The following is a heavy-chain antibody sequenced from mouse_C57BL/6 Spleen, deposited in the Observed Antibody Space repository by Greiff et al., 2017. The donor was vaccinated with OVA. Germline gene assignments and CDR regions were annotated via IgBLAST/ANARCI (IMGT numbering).Heavy chain of an antibody. CDR1: GYTFTDYE. CDR2: IDPETGGT. J-gene: IGHJ2*01. V-gene: IGHV1-15*01. Sequence: QVQLQQSGAELVRPGASVTLSCKASGYTFTDYEMHWVKQTPVHGLEWIGAIDPETGGTAYNQKFKGKAILTADKSSSTAYMELRSLTSEDSAVYYCTRDYYVSTDYLDYWGQGTTLTVSS. D-gene: IGHD1-1*01. CDR3: TRDYYVSTDYLDY.